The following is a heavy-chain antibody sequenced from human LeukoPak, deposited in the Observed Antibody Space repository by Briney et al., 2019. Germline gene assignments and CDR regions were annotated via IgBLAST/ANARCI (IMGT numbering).Heavy chain of an antibody. CDR1: GGTFSSYA. CDR2: IIPILGTA. Sequence: SMKVSCKASGGTFSSYAINWVRQAPGQGLEWMGRIIPILGTANYAQKFQGRVTITADKSTSTVYMELRSLRSEDTAVYYCARDRETAMVYFDYWGQGTLVTVSS. V-gene: IGHV1-69*04. CDR3: ARDRETAMVYFDY. D-gene: IGHD5-18*01. J-gene: IGHJ4*02.